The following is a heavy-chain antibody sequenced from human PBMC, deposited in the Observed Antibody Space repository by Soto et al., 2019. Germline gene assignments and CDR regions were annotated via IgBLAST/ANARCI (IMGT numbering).Heavy chain of an antibody. CDR1: GFTFDDYA. V-gene: IGHV3-9*01. CDR2: MSWNGARI. J-gene: IGHJ4*02. Sequence: EVQLVESGGGLVQPGRSLRLSCAASGFTFDDYAMHWVRQVPGKGLEWVSGMSWNGARIGDADSVKGRFTISRDNAKNSLYLQMDSRRVEDTALYHCAKGVTDGDYYDRSGLLSAVDHWGQGTLVTVSS. D-gene: IGHD3-22*01. CDR3: AKGVTDGDYYDRSGLLSAVDH.